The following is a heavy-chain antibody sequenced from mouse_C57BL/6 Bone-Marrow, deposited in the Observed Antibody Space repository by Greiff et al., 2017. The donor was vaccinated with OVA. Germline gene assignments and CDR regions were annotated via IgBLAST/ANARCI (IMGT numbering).Heavy chain of an antibody. CDR1: GFTFSSYA. J-gene: IGHJ3*01. D-gene: IGHD1-2*01. Sequence: EVKLVESGEGLVKPGGSLKLSCAASGFTFSSYAMSWVRQTPEKRLEWVAYISSGGDYIYYADTVKGRFTISRDNARNTLYLQMSNLKSEDTAMYYCTRVLLRQFAYWGQGTLVTVSA. V-gene: IGHV5-9-1*02. CDR3: TRVLLRQFAY. CDR2: ISSGGDYI.